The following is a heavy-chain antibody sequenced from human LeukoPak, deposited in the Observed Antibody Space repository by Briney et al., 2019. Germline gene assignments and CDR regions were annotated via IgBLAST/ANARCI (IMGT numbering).Heavy chain of an antibody. CDR1: GYSFPSYW. V-gene: IGHV5-51*01. J-gene: IGHJ4*02. Sequence: GESLKISCKGSGYSFPSYWIGWVRQMPGKGLEWMGLIHPGDSDTRYSPSFQGQVTISVAKSISTSYLQWSSLEASDTAIYYCATVVVASTRWHFDSWGQGTLVTVSS. D-gene: IGHD2-15*01. CDR3: ATVVVASTRWHFDS. CDR2: IHPGDSDT.